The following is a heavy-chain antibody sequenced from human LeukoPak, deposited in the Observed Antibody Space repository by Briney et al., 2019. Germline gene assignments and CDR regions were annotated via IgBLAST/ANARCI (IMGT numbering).Heavy chain of an antibody. V-gene: IGHV4-4*02. D-gene: IGHD3-16*01. J-gene: IGHJ4*02. Sequence: SETLSLTCAVSGGSVGSSYWWSWVRQPPGKGLEWIGEISYTGGANYNSSLKSRVTISIDESKNQFSLKVTSVTAADTAMYYCARHIGIIGLRGFDYWGQGTLVTVSS. CDR3: ARHIGIIGLRGFDY. CDR2: ISYTGGA. CDR1: GGSVGSSYW.